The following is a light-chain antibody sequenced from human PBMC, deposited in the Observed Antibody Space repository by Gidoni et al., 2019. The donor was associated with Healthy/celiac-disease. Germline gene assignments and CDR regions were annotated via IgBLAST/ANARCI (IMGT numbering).Light chain of an antibody. CDR1: QSISSY. V-gene: IGKV1-39*01. CDR2: AAS. CDR3: QQSYSTAT. J-gene: IGKJ5*01. Sequence: DIQMTQSPSSLSASVGDRVTITCRASQSISSYLNWYQQKPGKAPKLLIYAASSLQSGVPSRFSGSGSGTDFTLTISSLQPEDFATYYCQQSYSTATFXXXTRLEIK.